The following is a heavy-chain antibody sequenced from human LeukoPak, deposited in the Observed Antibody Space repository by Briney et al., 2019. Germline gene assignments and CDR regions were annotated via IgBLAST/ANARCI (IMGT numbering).Heavy chain of an antibody. CDR1: GGSISSSNW. CDR3: ASSSGYSSGWSDY. Sequence: SETPSLTCAVSGGSISSSNWWSWVRQPPGKGLKWIGEIYHSGSTNYNPSLKSRVTISVDKSKNQFSLKLSSVTAADTAVYYCASSSGYSSGWSDYWGQGTLVTVSS. J-gene: IGHJ4*02. D-gene: IGHD6-19*01. CDR2: IYHSGST. V-gene: IGHV4-4*02.